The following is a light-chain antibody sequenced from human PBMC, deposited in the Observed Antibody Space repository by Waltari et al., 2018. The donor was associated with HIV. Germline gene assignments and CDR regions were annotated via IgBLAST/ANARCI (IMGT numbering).Light chain of an antibody. CDR2: AAS. V-gene: IGKV1-39*01. CDR3: HQSYSYPRT. Sequence: DIDMTQSPSSLSASVGDRVTITCRASQTVGSYLTWYQQKPGKAPKVLIYAASSVESGVPSRFSGSGSGTDFTLTIDSLQPEDFATYFCHQSYSYPRTFGQGTKVEIK. CDR1: QTVGSY. J-gene: IGKJ1*01.